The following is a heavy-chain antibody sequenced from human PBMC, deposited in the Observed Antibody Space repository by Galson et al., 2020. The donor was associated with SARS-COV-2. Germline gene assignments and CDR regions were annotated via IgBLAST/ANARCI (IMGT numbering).Heavy chain of an antibody. CDR3: ARHPYRGFYSYMDV. V-gene: IGHV4-39*01. CDR1: GGSISSSGYY. J-gene: IGHJ6*03. D-gene: IGHD3-10*01. CDR2: LYYSGST. Sequence: SETLSPTCTVSGGSISSSGYYWGWIRQPPGQGLEWIGSLYYSGSTYYNPSLKSRVTISEDTSKNQFSLKLSSVTAADTAVYYCARHPYRGFYSYMDVWGKGTTVTVSS.